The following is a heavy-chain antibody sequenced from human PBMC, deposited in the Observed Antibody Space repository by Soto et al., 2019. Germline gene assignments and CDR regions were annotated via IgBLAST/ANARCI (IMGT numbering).Heavy chain of an antibody. CDR3: ARGGASYYYGMDV. J-gene: IGHJ6*02. CDR1: GFTFSSYA. Sequence: QVQLVESGGGVVQPGRSLRLSCAASGFTFSSYAMHWVRQAPGKGLEWVAVISYDGSNKYYADSVKGRFTISRDNSKNTLYMQMNSLRAEDTAVYYCARGGASYYYGMDVWGQGTTVTVSS. V-gene: IGHV3-30-3*01. CDR2: ISYDGSNK.